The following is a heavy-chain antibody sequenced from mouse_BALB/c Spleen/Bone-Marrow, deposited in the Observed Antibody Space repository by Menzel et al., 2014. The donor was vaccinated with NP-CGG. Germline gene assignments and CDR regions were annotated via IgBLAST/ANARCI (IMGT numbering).Heavy chain of an antibody. V-gene: IGHV1S81*02. D-gene: IGHD4-1*01. CDR2: INPSNGRT. CDR3: ARDWDEAYYFDY. CDR1: GYTFTSYW. Sequence: QVQLQQSGAELVKPGASVKLSCKASGYTFTSYWMHWVKQRPGQGLEWIGEINPSNGRTNYNEKFKSKATLTVDKSSSTAYMQLSNLTSEDSAVYYCARDWDEAYYFDYWGQGTTLTVSS. J-gene: IGHJ2*01.